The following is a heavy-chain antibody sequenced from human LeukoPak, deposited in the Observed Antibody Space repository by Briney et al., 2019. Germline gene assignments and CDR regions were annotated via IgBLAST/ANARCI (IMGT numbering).Heavy chain of an antibody. J-gene: IGHJ4*02. V-gene: IGHV6-1*01. CDR1: GDSVSSTSAA. D-gene: IGHD2-21*02. CDR2: TYYRSQWYN. Sequence: TSQTLSLTCAISGDSVSSTSAAWNWIRQSPSRGLEWLGGTYYRSQWYNEYAASVISRITINSDTSKNHFSLQLNSVTPGGTAVYYCARGVTYSFDYWGQGTLVTVSS. CDR3: ARGVTYSFDY.